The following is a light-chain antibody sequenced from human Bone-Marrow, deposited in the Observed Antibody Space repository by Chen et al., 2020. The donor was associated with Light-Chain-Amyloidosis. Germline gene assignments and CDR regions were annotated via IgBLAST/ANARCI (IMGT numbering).Light chain of an antibody. CDR2: DAS. V-gene: IGKV3-11*01. CDR3: QQRSNWPPLT. J-gene: IGKJ5*01. Sequence: EIVLTQSPATLSLSPGERATLSCRASQSVSSYLAWYQQKPGQAPRLLIYDASNRATGIPDRFSGSGSGTAFTLTISSLEPEDFAVYYCQQRSNWPPLTFGQGTRLEIK. CDR1: QSVSSY.